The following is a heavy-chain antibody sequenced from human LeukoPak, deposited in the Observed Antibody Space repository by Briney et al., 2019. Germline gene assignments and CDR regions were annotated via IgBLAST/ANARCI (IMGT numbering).Heavy chain of an antibody. CDR1: GGSISTSSYY. J-gene: IGHJ5*02. V-gene: IGHV4-39*01. CDR2: IYYSGNT. Sequence: SETLSLTCTVSGGSISTSSYYWAWIRQPPGKGLEWIGSIYYSGNTYYNSSLESRVTISVDTSDKHFSLEFNSVTAADTAVYYCARPSSLAAPSSWFDPWGQGTLVIVSS. CDR3: ARPSSLAAPSSWFDP. D-gene: IGHD2-15*01.